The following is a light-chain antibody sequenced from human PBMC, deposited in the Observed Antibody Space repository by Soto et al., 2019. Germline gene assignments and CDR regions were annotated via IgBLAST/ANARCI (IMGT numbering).Light chain of an antibody. Sequence: IVMMQSPATLSVYTGERATLSCGASQSVSSNLAWYQQKPGQAPRLLIYGASTRATGIPARFSGSGSGTEFTLTISSLQSEDFAVYYCQQYNNWPRTFGQGTKVDI. J-gene: IGKJ1*01. CDR2: GAS. CDR3: QQYNNWPRT. CDR1: QSVSSN. V-gene: IGKV3-15*01.